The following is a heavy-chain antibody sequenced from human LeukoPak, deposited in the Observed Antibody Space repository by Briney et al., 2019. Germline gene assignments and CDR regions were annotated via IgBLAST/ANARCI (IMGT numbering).Heavy chain of an antibody. J-gene: IGHJ6*03. Sequence: KPGGSLRLSCAASGFTFSSYTMNWARQAPGKGLQWVSSISSSGSLIYYADSVKGRFTISRDNAKNSLYLQMNSLRAEDTAVYYCARGVTMVRGVIPYYYYYMDVWGKGTTVTVSS. CDR2: ISSSGSLI. D-gene: IGHD3-10*01. CDR3: ARGVTMVRGVIPYYYYYMDV. V-gene: IGHV3-21*01. CDR1: GFTFSSYT.